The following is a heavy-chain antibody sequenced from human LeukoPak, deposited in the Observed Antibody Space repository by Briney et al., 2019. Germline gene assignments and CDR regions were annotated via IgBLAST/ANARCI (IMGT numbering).Heavy chain of an antibody. J-gene: IGHJ4*02. CDR1: GGSLSRFF. Sequence: SETLSLTCTVSGGSLSRFFWSWIRQPPGKGLEWIGYIYYSGSTNYNPSLKSRVTISVDTSKNQFSLKLSSVTAADTAVYYCARAGDSSSSYFDYWGQGTLVTVSS. D-gene: IGHD6-6*01. CDR2: IYYSGST. V-gene: IGHV4-59*01. CDR3: ARAGDSSSSYFDY.